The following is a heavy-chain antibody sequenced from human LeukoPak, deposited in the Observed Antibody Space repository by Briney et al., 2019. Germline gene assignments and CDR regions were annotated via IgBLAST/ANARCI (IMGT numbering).Heavy chain of an antibody. CDR2: ISSSSSTI. CDR3: ARDYSYKD. V-gene: IGHV3-48*01. J-gene: IGHJ4*02. D-gene: IGHD2-15*01. Sequence: GGSLRLSCAASGFTFSSYSMNWVRQAPGKRLEWVSYISSSSSTIYYADSVKGRFTISRDNAKNSLYLQMNSLRAEDTAVYYCARDYSYKDWGQGTLVTVSS. CDR1: GFTFSSYS.